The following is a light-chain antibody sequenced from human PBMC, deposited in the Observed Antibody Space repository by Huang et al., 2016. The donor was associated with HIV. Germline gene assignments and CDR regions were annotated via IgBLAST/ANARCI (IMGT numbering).Light chain of an antibody. V-gene: IGKV1-5*03. Sequence: DIQMTQSPSTLSASVGDRVTITCRASQTISHWLAWYQQKPGKAPKFLIYKASNLESGVPSRFSGSVSGTEFTLTISSLQPDDFATYYCQQYNSYSPTFGQGTKLEIK. CDR3: QQYNSYSPT. J-gene: IGKJ2*01. CDR2: KAS. CDR1: QTISHW.